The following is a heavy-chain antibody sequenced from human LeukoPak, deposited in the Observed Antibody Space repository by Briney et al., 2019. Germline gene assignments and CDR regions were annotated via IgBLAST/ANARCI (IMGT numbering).Heavy chain of an antibody. CDR1: GFTFSSYG. J-gene: IGHJ4*02. V-gene: IGHV3-23*01. D-gene: IGHD5-12*01. Sequence: GGSLRLSCAASGFTFSSYGMSWVRQAPGKGLEWVSGISGDAGRTYYADSVKGRFTISRDNSKNTLYLRMNSLRAEDTAVYYCARGPSGYHNTGGQGTLVTVSS. CDR3: ARGPSGYHNT. CDR2: ISGDAGRT.